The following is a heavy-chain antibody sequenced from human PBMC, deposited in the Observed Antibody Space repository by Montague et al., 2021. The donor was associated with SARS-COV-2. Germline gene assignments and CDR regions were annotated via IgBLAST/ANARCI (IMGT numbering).Heavy chain of an antibody. CDR3: AKEPRVGQLLSIYYYGMDV. D-gene: IGHD2-2*01. V-gene: IGHV4-31*03. J-gene: IGHJ6*02. Sequence: TRSLTCTVSGGSISSGGYYWSWIRQHPGKGLEWIGYIYYSGSTXYNPSLKSRVTISVDTSKNQFSLKLSSVTAADTAVYYCAKEPRVGQLLSIYYYGMDVWGQGTTVTVSS. CDR1: GGSISSGGYY. CDR2: IYYSGST.